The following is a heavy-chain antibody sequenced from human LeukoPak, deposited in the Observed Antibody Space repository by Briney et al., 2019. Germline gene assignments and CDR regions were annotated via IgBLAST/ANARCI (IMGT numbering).Heavy chain of an antibody. CDR2: IGGSGGSI. CDR1: GFTFSSYA. CDR3: AKGSGSTYPFYFDY. J-gene: IGHJ4*02. V-gene: IGHV3-23*01. Sequence: GGSLRLSCEASGFTFSSYAMSWVRQAPGKGLEWVSIIGGSGGSIKYADSVKGRFTISRDNSKNTLYLQMNSLRAEDTAVYYCAKGSGSTYPFYFDYWGQGTLVTVS. D-gene: IGHD2-2*01.